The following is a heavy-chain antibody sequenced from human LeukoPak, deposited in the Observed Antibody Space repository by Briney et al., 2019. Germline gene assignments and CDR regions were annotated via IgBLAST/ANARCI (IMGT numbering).Heavy chain of an antibody. D-gene: IGHD6-19*01. J-gene: IGHJ4*02. V-gene: IGHV3-64D*06. CDR3: CGGSGWYSPGY. CDR1: GFTFSSYR. Sequence: GGSLRLSCSASGFTFSSYRMHWVRQAPGKGLEYVSAITSNGGSTYYADSVKGRFTISRDNSKNTLYLQMSGLKSEDTAVYYCCGGSGWYSPGYWGQGTLVTVSS. CDR2: ITSNGGST.